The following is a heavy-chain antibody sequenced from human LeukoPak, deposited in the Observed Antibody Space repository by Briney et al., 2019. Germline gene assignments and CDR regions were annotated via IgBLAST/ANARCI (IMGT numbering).Heavy chain of an antibody. CDR2: IYHSGST. V-gene: IGHV4-38-2*02. CDR3: ASLYDILTGYYL. CDR1: GYSISSGYY. J-gene: IGHJ4*02. Sequence: SETLSLTCTVSGYSISSGYYWGWIRQPPGKGLEWIGSIYHSGSTYYNPSLKSRVTISVDKSKNQFSLKLSSVTAADAAVYHCASLYDILTGYYLWGQGTLVTVSS. D-gene: IGHD3-9*01.